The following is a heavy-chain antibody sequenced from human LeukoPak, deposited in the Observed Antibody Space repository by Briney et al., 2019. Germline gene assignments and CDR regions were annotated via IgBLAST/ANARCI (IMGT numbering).Heavy chain of an antibody. J-gene: IGHJ4*02. D-gene: IGHD2-15*01. CDR2: INHSGST. CDR1: GGSFSGYY. Sequence: PSETLSLTCAVYGGSFSGYYWSWIRQPPGKGLEWIGEINHSGSTNYNPSLKSRVTILLDTSKNQFSLKLSSVTAADTAVYYCARGPRGYCSGGSCYDFDYWGQGTLVTVSS. CDR3: ARGPRGYCSGGSCYDFDY. V-gene: IGHV4-34*01.